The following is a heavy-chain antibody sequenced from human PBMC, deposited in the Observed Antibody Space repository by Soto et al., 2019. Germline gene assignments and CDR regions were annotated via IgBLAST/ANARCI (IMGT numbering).Heavy chain of an antibody. D-gene: IGHD1-26*01. CDR2: IIPIFGTG. CDR3: AGRVQPRYYYSMDV. Sequence: QVQLVQSGAEVKKPGSSVKVSCKASGGTFSSYAISWVRQAPGQGLEWMGGIIPIFGTGNHAQKFQGRVTTTAAESTSTAYMELSSVRSEGAAVHYCAGRVQPRYYYSMDVWGQGTTVTVAS. V-gene: IGHV1-69*12. CDR1: GGTFSSYA. J-gene: IGHJ6*02.